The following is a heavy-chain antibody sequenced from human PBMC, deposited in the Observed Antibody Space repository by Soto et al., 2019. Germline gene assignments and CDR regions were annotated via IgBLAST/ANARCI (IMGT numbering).Heavy chain of an antibody. V-gene: IGHV1-69*01. CDR2: IIPIFGTA. CDR1: GGTFSSYA. Sequence: QVQLVQSGAEVQKPGSSVKVSCKASGGTFSSYAISWVRQAPGQGLEWMGGIIPIFGTANYAQKFQGRVTITADESTSTAYMDLRSLRSEDTAVYYCTRDMGIVARFNYWGQGTLVTVSS. D-gene: IGHD6-6*01. CDR3: TRDMGIVARFNY. J-gene: IGHJ4*02.